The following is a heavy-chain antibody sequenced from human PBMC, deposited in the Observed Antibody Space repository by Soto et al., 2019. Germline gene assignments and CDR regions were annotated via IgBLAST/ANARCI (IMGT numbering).Heavy chain of an antibody. CDR2: ISGNKMNK. CDR3: AKRRLNTIPPLSDF. CDR1: GFSFSEYG. D-gene: IGHD2-2*01. Sequence: PGGSLRLSCVASGFSFSEYGMSWVRQTPQKTLEWVASISGNKMNKFYPDSVKGRFFISRDNSDNTLHLQMNGLRDDDTAIYYCAKRRLNTIPPLSDFWVQGARVPVSS. V-gene: IGHV3-23*01. J-gene: IGHJ1*01.